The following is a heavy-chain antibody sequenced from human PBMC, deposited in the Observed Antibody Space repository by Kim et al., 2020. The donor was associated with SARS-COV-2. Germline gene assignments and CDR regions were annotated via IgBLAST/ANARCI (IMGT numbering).Heavy chain of an antibody. J-gene: IGHJ4*02. CDR3: ARGGIGITGTTGFDY. V-gene: IGHV3-21*01. D-gene: IGHD1-20*01. CDR1: GFTFSSYS. CDR2: ISSSSSYI. Sequence: GGSLRLSCAASGFTFSSYSMNWVRQAPGKGLEWVSSISSSSSYIYYADSVKGRFTISRDNAKNSLYLQMNSLRAEDTAVYYCARGGIGITGTTGFDYWGQGTLVTVSS.